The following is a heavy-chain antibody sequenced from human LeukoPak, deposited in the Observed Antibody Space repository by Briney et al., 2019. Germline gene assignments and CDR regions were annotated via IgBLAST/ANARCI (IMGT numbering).Heavy chain of an antibody. D-gene: IGHD6-19*01. Sequence: PGGSLRLSCAASGFTFSSYAMHWVRQAPGKGLEWVAVISYDGSNKYYADSVKGRFTISGDNSKNTLYLQMNSPRAEDTAVYYCARDLSGWFSNWFDPWGQGTLVTVSS. J-gene: IGHJ5*02. V-gene: IGHV3-30-3*01. CDR3: ARDLSGWFSNWFDP. CDR1: GFTFSSYA. CDR2: ISYDGSNK.